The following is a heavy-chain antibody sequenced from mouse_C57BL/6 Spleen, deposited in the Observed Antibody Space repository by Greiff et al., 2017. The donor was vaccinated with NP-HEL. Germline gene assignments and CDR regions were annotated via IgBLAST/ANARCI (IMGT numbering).Heavy chain of an antibody. D-gene: IGHD1-1*01. V-gene: IGHV1-81*01. CDR3: ARRVVAHYAMDY. Sequence: VKLQQSGAELARPGASVKLSCKASGYTFTSSGISWVKQRTGQGLEWIGEIYPRSGNTYYNEKFKGKATLTADKSSSTAYMELRSLTSEDSAVYFCARRVVAHYAMDYWGQGTSVTVSS. CDR1: GYTFTSSG. CDR2: IYPRSGNT. J-gene: IGHJ4*01.